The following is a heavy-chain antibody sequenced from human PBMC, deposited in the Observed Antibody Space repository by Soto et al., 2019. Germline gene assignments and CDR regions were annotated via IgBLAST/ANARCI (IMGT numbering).Heavy chain of an antibody. V-gene: IGHV4-59*01. Sequence: AENLSLTCTVSVGSISTYYWSWIRQPPGKGLEWIGYIYYSGSTSYNPSLKSRVTISVDTSKNQFSLKLRSVTAADTAVYYCASDRSSGWDQGYGMDVWGQGTTVTVSS. J-gene: IGHJ6*02. CDR1: VGSISTYY. D-gene: IGHD6-19*01. CDR3: ASDRSSGWDQGYGMDV. CDR2: IYYSGST.